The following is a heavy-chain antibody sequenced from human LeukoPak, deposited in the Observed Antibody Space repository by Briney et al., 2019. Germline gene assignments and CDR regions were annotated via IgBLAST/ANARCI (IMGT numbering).Heavy chain of an antibody. Sequence: ASVKVSCEVSGYTLTELSMHWVRQAPGKGLEWMGGFDPEDGETIYAQKFQGKVTMTEDTSTDTAYMELSSLRAEDTAVYYCAKDRTYYDILDGMDVWGKGTTVTVSS. CDR1: GYTLTELS. J-gene: IGHJ6*04. V-gene: IGHV1-24*01. CDR3: AKDRTYYDILDGMDV. CDR2: FDPEDGET. D-gene: IGHD3-9*01.